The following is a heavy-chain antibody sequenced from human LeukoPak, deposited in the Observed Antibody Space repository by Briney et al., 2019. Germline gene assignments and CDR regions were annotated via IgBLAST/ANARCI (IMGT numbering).Heavy chain of an antibody. Sequence: ASVKVSCKASGYTFGSYGISWVRQAPGQGLEWMGWINPNSGGTNYAQKFQGWVTMTRDTSISTAYMELSRLRSDDTAVYYCARGARIFPFDPWGQGTLVTVSS. CDR1: GYTFGSYG. CDR2: INPNSGGT. V-gene: IGHV1-2*04. D-gene: IGHD2-15*01. J-gene: IGHJ5*02. CDR3: ARGARIFPFDP.